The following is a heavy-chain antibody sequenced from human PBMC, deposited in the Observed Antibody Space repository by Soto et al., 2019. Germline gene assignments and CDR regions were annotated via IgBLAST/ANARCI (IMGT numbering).Heavy chain of an antibody. J-gene: IGHJ4*02. Sequence: ASVKVSCEASGFTFSDCAMSWVRQAPGKGLEWVSGISGTGRSTFYADSVKDRFTISRDNSKNTVYLQMTSLRAEDTAVYYCAKGNTSGWYFFDYWGQGTLVTVSS. CDR2: ISGTGRST. CDR1: GFTFSDCA. CDR3: AKGNTSGWYFFDY. V-gene: IGHV3-23*01. D-gene: IGHD6-19*01.